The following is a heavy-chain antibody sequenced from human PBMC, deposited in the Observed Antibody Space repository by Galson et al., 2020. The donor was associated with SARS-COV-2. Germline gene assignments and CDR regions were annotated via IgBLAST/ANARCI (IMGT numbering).Heavy chain of an antibody. CDR2: IYSVGYT. CDR3: ARVMGGGDSSAHDY. Sequence: GGSLRLSCAASGFRFGSYALSWVRQAPGKGLEWVAVIYSVGYTYHIDSVTGRFTISRDVSKNTLYLHMSSLRAEDTAVYYCARVMGGGDSSAHDYWGQGTLVIVSS. V-gene: IGHV3-23*03. D-gene: IGHD2-21*02. CDR1: GFRFGSYA. J-gene: IGHJ4*02.